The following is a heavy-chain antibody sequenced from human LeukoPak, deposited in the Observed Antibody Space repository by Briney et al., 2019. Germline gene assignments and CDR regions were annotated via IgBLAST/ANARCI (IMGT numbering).Heavy chain of an antibody. V-gene: IGHV4-39*07. CDR3: AGDGDVTTRFHFYYYGMDV. D-gene: IGHD4-17*01. Sequence: KPSETLSLTCTVSGGSIISSSYYWGWIRQPPGKGLEWIGSIYYTGSTYYNPSLRSRVTISADTSKNQFSLKLSSVTAADTAVYYCAGDGDVTTRFHFYYYGMDVWGQGTTVTVSS. CDR2: IYYTGST. J-gene: IGHJ6*02. CDR1: GGSIISSSYY.